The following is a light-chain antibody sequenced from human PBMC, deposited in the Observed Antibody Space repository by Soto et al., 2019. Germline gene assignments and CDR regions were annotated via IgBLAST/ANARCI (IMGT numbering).Light chain of an antibody. CDR1: ESLRTF. J-gene: IGKJ2*01. Sequence: EIVMTQSPATLSVSPGERVTLSCRASESLRTFLAWYQQKPGQAPRLLIYGASTKATGIPTRFSGSGSATEFTLTISSLQSEDFAVYYCQSYNDWPFTFGQGTKLEI. V-gene: IGKV3-15*01. CDR3: QSYNDWPFT. CDR2: GAS.